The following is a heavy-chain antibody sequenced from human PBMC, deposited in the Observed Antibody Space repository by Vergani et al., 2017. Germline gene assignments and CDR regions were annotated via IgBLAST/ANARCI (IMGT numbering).Heavy chain of an antibody. J-gene: IGHJ4*02. V-gene: IGHV3-9*01. CDR1: GFTFDDYA. D-gene: IGHD2-8*01. Sequence: EVQLVESGGGLVQPGRSLRLSCAASGFTFDDYAMHWVRQAPGKGLEWVSGISWNSGSIGYAATVKGRFTISRDNAKNSLYLQMNSLRAEDTTLYYCARVRGDNKQMVMYYFDYWGQGTLVTVSS. CDR2: ISWNSGSI. CDR3: ARVRGDNKQMVMYYFDY.